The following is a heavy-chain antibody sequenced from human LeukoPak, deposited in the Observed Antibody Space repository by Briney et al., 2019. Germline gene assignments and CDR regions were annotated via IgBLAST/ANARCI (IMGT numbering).Heavy chain of an antibody. CDR3: ARGDGYSYGYLLQH. J-gene: IGHJ1*01. V-gene: IGHV1-69*13. CDR2: IIPIFGTA. D-gene: IGHD5-18*01. Sequence: SVKVSCKASGGTFSRYAISWVRQAPGQGLEWMGVIIPIFGTANYAQKFQGRVTITADESTSTAYMELSSLRSEDTAVHYCARGDGYSYGYLLQHWGQGALVTVSS. CDR1: GGTFSRYA.